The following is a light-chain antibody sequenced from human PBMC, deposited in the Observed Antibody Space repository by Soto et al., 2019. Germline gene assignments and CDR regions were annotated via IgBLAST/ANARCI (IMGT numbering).Light chain of an antibody. V-gene: IGKV1-33*01. Sequence: EIQMTQSPSSLSASLGDIVTITCQASQDINDYSNWYQQKPGKAPRLLIYGGSFLEVGVPSRFSGSGSGTHFTLTISSLQPEDVATYYCQQYDSLPYTFGQGTRLEIK. CDR3: QQYDSLPYT. CDR2: GGS. J-gene: IGKJ2*01. CDR1: QDINDY.